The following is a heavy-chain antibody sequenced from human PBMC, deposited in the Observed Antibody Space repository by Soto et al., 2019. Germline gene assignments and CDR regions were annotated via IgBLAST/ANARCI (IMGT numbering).Heavy chain of an antibody. CDR2: IYYSGTA. CDR3: ARHVNHGSWTNYEHY. CDR1: GGSISGYY. Sequence: PSETLSLTCTVSGGSISGYYWSWIRQSPGKGLECIGYIYYSGTARYNPSFKSRVTISVDTAKNQFSLKLTSVTAADTAVYYCARHVNHGSWTNYEHYWGQGTLVTVS. D-gene: IGHD3-10*01. V-gene: IGHV4-59*08. J-gene: IGHJ4*02.